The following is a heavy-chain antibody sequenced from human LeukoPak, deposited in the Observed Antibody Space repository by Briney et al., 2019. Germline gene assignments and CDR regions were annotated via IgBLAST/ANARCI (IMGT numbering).Heavy chain of an antibody. J-gene: IGHJ6*02. CDR1: GGSISSYY. CDR3: ARVPMGGDYYYYGMDV. D-gene: IGHD3-16*01. Sequence: KSSETLSLTCTVSGGSISSYYWSWIRQPPGKGLEWIGYIYYSGSTNCNPSLKSRVTISVDTSKNQFSLKLSSVTAADTAVYYCARVPMGGDYYYYGMDVWGQGTTVTVSS. CDR2: IYYSGST. V-gene: IGHV4-59*01.